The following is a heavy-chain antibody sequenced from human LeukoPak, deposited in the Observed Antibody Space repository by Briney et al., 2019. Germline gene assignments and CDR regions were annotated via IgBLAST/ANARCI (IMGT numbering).Heavy chain of an antibody. D-gene: IGHD3-22*01. V-gene: IGHV1-46*01. Sequence: GASVKVSCKASGYTFTSYYMHWVRQAPGQGLEWMGIINPSGRSTSYAQKFQGRVTMTRDTSTSTVYMKLSSLRSEDTAVYYCARGGYYYDSSGYFHFDYWGQGTLVTVSS. CDR3: ARGGYYYDSSGYFHFDY. CDR1: GYTFTSYY. CDR2: INPSGRST. J-gene: IGHJ4*02.